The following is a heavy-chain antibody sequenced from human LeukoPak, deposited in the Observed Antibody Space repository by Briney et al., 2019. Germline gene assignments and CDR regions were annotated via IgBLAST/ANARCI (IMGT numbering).Heavy chain of an antibody. Sequence: GGSLRLSCAASGFTFSSYSMNWVCQAPGKGLEWVSSISSSNYIYYADSVKGRFTISRDNAQNSLYLQMNSLRAEDTAVYYCAGATAGMAPFDAFDIWGQGTMVTVSS. D-gene: IGHD5-24*01. J-gene: IGHJ3*02. CDR2: ISSSNYI. CDR3: AGATAGMAPFDAFDI. V-gene: IGHV3-21*01. CDR1: GFTFSSYS.